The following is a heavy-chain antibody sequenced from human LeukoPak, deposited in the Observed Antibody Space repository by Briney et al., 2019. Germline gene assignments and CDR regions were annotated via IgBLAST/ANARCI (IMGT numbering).Heavy chain of an antibody. CDR3: ARHTYYDSSGSNWFDP. CDR2: IYPGDSDT. V-gene: IGHV5-51*01. CDR1: GYSFTSYW. D-gene: IGHD3-22*01. J-gene: IGHJ5*02. Sequence: EGSLRISCKGSGYSFTSYWIGWVRQLPGINLEWMRIIYPGDSDTRYSPSFQGQVTISADKSISTAYLQWSSLKASDTAIYYCARHTYYDSSGSNWFDPWGQGTLVTVSS.